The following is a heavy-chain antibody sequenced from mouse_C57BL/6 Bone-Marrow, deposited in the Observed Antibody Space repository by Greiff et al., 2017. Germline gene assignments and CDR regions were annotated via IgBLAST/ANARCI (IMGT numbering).Heavy chain of an antibody. D-gene: IGHD2-2*01. CDR2: IDPSDSYT. J-gene: IGHJ3*01. CDR3: AREWYGYSLAWFAY. CDR1: GYTFTSYW. Sequence: VQLQQPGAELVMPGASVKLSCKASGYTFTSYWMHWVKQRPGQGLEWIGEIDPSDSYTNYNQKFKGKSTLTVDKSSSTAYMQLSSLTSEDSAVYYGAREWYGYSLAWFAYWGQGTLVTVSA. V-gene: IGHV1-69*01.